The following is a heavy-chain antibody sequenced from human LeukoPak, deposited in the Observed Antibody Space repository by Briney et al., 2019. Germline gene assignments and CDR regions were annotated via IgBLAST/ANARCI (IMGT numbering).Heavy chain of an antibody. Sequence: GGSLRLSCAASGFTFSSYAMSWVRQAPGKGLEWVAVISKDGGDKYYPGSVRGRFTISRDNSKNTIYLQMDSLRAEDTAIYYYARDYWWNYDYWGQGTLVTVSS. J-gene: IGHJ4*02. CDR1: GFTFSSYA. CDR3: ARDYWWNYDY. CDR2: ISKDGGDK. D-gene: IGHD1-7*01. V-gene: IGHV3-30-3*01.